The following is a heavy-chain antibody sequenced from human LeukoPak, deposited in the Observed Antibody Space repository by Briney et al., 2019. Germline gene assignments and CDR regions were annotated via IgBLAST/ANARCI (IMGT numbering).Heavy chain of an antibody. V-gene: IGHV3-21*01. CDR3: ARGGHIVVVVAAYIDY. CDR1: GFTFSSYS. J-gene: IGHJ4*02. CDR2: ISSSSSYI. Sequence: PGGSLRLSCAASGFTFSSYSMNWVRQAPGKGLEWVSSISSSSSYIYYADSVKGRFTISRDNAKNSLYLQMNSLRAEDTAVYYCARGGHIVVVVAAYIDYWGQGTLVTVSS. D-gene: IGHD2-15*01.